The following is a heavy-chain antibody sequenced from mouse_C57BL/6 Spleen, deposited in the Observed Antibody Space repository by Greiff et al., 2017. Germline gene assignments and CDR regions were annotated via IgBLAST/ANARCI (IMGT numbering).Heavy chain of an antibody. Sequence: VQLQQSGAELARPGASVKMSCKASGYTFTSYTMHWVKQRPGPGLEWIGYINPSSGYTKYNQKFKDKATLTADKSSSTAYMQLSSLTSEDSAVYYCAPYYYGSSYDWYFDVWGTGTTVTVSS. D-gene: IGHD1-1*01. CDR2: INPSSGYT. CDR1: GYTFTSYT. J-gene: IGHJ1*03. V-gene: IGHV1-4*01. CDR3: APYYYGSSYDWYFDV.